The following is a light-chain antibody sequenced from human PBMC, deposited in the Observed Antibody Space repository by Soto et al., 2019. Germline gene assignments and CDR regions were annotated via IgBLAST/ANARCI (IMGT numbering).Light chain of an antibody. Sequence: EIVLTQSPVTLSCSPVEGSTLSFRASQSVSSSYLAWYQQKPGQAPRLLIYGASSRATGIPDRFSGSGSGTDFTLTISRLEPEDFAVYYCHQYDSWTFGQGTKVDIK. CDR3: HQYDSWT. J-gene: IGKJ1*01. V-gene: IGKV3-20*01. CDR2: GAS. CDR1: QSVSSSY.